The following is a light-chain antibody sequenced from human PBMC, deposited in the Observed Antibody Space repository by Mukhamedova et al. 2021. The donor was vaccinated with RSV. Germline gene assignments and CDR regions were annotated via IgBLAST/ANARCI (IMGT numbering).Light chain of an antibody. CDR2: GKN. Sequence: LVIYGKNSRPSGIPDRFSGSSSGSTASLTITGAQADDEADYYCGSRDNSDNYSFGGGTKLTVL. J-gene: IGLJ2*01. V-gene: IGLV3-19*01. CDR3: GSRDNSDNYS.